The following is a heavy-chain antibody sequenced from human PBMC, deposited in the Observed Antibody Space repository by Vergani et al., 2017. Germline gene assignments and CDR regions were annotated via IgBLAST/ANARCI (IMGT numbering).Heavy chain of an antibody. Sequence: QVQMQESGPGLVKTSGTLSLTCSASGAPLSYWCWSWLRQPAGKGLEWIGRLCPSGSTNYKPTLKSRVTMSIDTSKNQFSLKLTSVTAADTAVYYCATGAGPFDIWGQGALVTVAS. J-gene: IGHJ4*02. CDR3: ATGAGPFDI. V-gene: IGHV4-4*07. CDR1: GAPLSYWC. CDR2: LCPSGST. D-gene: IGHD2-8*02.